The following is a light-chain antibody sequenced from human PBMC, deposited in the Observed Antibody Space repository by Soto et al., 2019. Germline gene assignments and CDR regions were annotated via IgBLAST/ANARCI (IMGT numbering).Light chain of an antibody. CDR3: TSYTRLAVI. J-gene: IGLJ2*01. CDR2: DVR. V-gene: IGLV2-14*03. Sequence: QSALTQPASVSGSPGQSITISCTGTTSDVGYVSWYQQHPGKAPKLIIYDVRNRPSGVSNRFSGSKSGNTASLTISGLQAEDEADYYCTSYTRLAVIFGGGTKLTVL. CDR1: TSDVGY.